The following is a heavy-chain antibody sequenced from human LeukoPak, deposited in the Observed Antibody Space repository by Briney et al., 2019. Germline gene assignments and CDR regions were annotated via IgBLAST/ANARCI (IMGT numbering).Heavy chain of an antibody. V-gene: IGHV1-8*01. CDR1: GYTFTSYD. D-gene: IGHD3-22*01. J-gene: IGHJ6*02. CDR2: MNPNSGNT. Sequence: ASVKVSCKASGYTFTSYDINWVRQATGQGLEWMGWMNPNSGNTGYAQKFQGRVTMTRNTSISTAYMELSSLRSEDTAVYYCARGITMIVVAGDGMDVWGQGTTVTASS. CDR3: ARGITMIVVAGDGMDV.